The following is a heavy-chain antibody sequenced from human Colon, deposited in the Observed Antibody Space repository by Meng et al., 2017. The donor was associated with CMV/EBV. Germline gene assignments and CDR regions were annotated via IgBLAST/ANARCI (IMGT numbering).Heavy chain of an antibody. J-gene: IGHJ4*02. CDR2: ISFSGYT. CDR3: ARRWSGVDY. Sequence: QVQLQESGPGLVKLSETLSLTCTVSGGSITRYYWTWIRQPPGKTLEWIGYISFSGYTSYNPSLKSRVTISRDTSKNQFSLQLTSVTAADTAIYYCARRWSGVDYWGQGTLVTVSS. D-gene: IGHD1-26*01. V-gene: IGHV4-59*08. CDR1: GGSITRYY.